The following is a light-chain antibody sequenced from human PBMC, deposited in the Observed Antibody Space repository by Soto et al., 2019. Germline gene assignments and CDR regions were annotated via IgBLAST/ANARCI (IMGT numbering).Light chain of an antibody. V-gene: IGKV3-15*01. J-gene: IGKJ1*01. CDR3: QRYFGLPWT. Sequence: ETVMTQSPATLPVSPGERATLSCRASQNVRSNLAWYQQKPGQPPRLLIYGASTRATGVPARFSGSGSGTEFTLTINSLQSEDVAVYYCQRYFGLPWTFGQGTKVEI. CDR1: QNVRSN. CDR2: GAS.